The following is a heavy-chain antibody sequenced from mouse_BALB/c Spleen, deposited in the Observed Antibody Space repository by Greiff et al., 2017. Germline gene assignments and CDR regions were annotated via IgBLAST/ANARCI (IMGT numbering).Heavy chain of an antibody. J-gene: IGHJ2*01. D-gene: IGHD1-1*01. CDR1: GYAFSSYW. V-gene: IGHV1-80*01. CDR2: IYPGDGDT. CDR3: ARSGLDGLLREDY. Sequence: VKVVESGAELVRPGSSVKISCKASGYAFSSYWMNWVKQRPGQGLEWIGQIYPGDGDTNYNGKFKGKATLTADKSSSTAYMQLSSLTSEDSAVYCCARSGLDGLLREDYWGQGTTLTVSA.